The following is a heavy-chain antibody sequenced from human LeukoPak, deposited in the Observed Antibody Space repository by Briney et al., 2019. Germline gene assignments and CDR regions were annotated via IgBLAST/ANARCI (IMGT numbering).Heavy chain of an antibody. CDR1: GSTFPAYY. CDR3: AGRPDTSMVAIFDY. J-gene: IGHJ4*02. V-gene: IGHV1-2*02. Sequence: ASVKVSCNASGSTFPAYYVHWVRQAPGQGLEWMGWVNPSSGGTNYAQKFQGRVTKTWDTSISTAYMELSRLTSDDTAVYFCAGRPDTSMVAIFDYWGQGTLVTISS. CDR2: VNPSSGGT. D-gene: IGHD5-18*01.